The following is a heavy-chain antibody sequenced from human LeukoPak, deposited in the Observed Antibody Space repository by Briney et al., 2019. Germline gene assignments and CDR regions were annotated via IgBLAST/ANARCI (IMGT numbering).Heavy chain of an antibody. D-gene: IGHD3-22*01. Sequence: SETLSLTCAVYGGSFSGYYWSWIRQPPGKGLEWIGEINHSGSTNYNPSLKGRVTISVDTSKNQFSLKLSSVTAADTAVYYCARGPRDYYDSSGYYPDYWGQGTLVTVSS. V-gene: IGHV4-34*01. J-gene: IGHJ4*02. CDR3: ARGPRDYYDSSGYYPDY. CDR1: GGSFSGYY. CDR2: INHSGST.